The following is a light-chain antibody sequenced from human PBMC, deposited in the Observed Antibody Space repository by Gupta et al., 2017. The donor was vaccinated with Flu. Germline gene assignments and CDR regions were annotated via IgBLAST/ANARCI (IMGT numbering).Light chain of an antibody. CDR2: SNS. CDR3: QSFDSSLTAWV. Sequence: PRSLHRAPGQRVSISCTGNSSNIGAGYDVHWYRQLPGAAPQLLIYSNSNRPSGVPDRFSGSKSGTSGSLAITGLQTDDEADYYCQSFDSSLTAWVFGGGTKLTVL. CDR1: SSNIGAGYD. J-gene: IGLJ3*02. V-gene: IGLV1-40*01.